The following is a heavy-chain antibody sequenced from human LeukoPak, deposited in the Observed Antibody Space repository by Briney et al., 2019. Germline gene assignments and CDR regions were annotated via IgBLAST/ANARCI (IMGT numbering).Heavy chain of an antibody. CDR1: GFSFSGHW. Sequence: GGSLRLSCTASGFSFSGHWMHWARQLPGKGLVWVSRISPTGSTTSYADSVKGRFTVSRDNSKNTLYLQMNSLRAEDTAVYYCAKAGSGSYLSWFDPWGQGTLVTVSS. V-gene: IGHV3-74*01. CDR3: AKAGSGSYLSWFDP. D-gene: IGHD1-26*01. CDR2: ISPTGSTT. J-gene: IGHJ5*02.